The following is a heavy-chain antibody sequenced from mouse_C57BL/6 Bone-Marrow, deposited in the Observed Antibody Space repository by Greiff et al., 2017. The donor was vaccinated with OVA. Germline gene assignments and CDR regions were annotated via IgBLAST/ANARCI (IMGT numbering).Heavy chain of an antibody. V-gene: IGHV1-55*01. D-gene: IGHD1-1*01. CDR3: AGHYYGSSYYFDY. Sequence: QVQLQQPGAELVKPGASVKMSCKASGYTFTSYWITWVKQRPGQGLEWIGDIYPGSGSTNYNEKFKSKATLTVDTSSSPACMQLSSLTSEDSAVYYCAGHYYGSSYYFDYWGQGTTLTVSS. J-gene: IGHJ2*01. CDR2: IYPGSGST. CDR1: GYTFTSYW.